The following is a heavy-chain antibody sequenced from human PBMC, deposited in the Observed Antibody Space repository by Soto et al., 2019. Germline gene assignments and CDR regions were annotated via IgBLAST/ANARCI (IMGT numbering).Heavy chain of an antibody. Sequence: QVQLVESGGGVVQPGRSLRLSCAASGFSFSISPMHWVRQAPGKGPEWVALISYDGTNKFYADSVKGRFTISRDNSKSTVYLQVDSLRPEDAVFYYCARDPKTSGGQHWAFNYFDSWGQGTLVTVSS. CDR3: ARDPKTSGGQHWAFNYFDS. J-gene: IGHJ4*02. CDR1: GFSFSISP. CDR2: ISYDGTNK. V-gene: IGHV3-30-3*01. D-gene: IGHD7-27*01.